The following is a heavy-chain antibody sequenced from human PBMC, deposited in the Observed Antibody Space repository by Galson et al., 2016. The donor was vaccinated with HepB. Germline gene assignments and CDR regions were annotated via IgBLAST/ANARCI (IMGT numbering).Heavy chain of an antibody. J-gene: IGHJ5*01. CDR1: EFTFPFYW. CDR2: IKEDGSEE. D-gene: IGHD2-8*01. CDR3: VRDIGYSTFDS. Sequence: SLRLSCAASEFTFPFYWMHWVRQAPGKGLEWVASIKEDGSEEYYQRSLKGRFTISRDNAKDSVFLQMNRLRVEDTALYYCVRDIGYSTFDSWGQGTQVTVSA. V-gene: IGHV3-7*01.